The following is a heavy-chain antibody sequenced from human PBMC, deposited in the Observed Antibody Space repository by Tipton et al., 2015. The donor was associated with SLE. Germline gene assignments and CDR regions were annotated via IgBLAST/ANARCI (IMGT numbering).Heavy chain of an antibody. Sequence: TLSLTCAVSGYSISSGYYWGWIRQPPGKGPEWIGSIYHSGSTYYNPSLKSRVTISVDTSKNQFSLKLSSVTAADTAVYYCARKLKGGWSFDYWGQGTLVTVSS. CDR1: GYSISSGYY. CDR3: ARKLKGGWSFDY. CDR2: IYHSGST. J-gene: IGHJ4*02. V-gene: IGHV4-38-2*01. D-gene: IGHD6-19*01.